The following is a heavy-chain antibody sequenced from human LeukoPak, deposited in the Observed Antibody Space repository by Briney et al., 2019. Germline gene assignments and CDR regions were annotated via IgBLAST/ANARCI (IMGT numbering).Heavy chain of an antibody. J-gene: IGHJ3*02. D-gene: IGHD2-2*02. CDR3: ARRAPGYCSSTSCYTEADAFDI. Sequence: SETLSLTCTVSGGSISSYYWSWIRQPPGKGLEWIGYIYYSGSTNYNPSLKSRVTISGDTSKNQFSLKLSSVTAADTAVYYCARRAPGYCSSTSCYTEADAFDIWGQGTMVTVSS. CDR2: IYYSGST. V-gene: IGHV4-59*01. CDR1: GGSISSYY.